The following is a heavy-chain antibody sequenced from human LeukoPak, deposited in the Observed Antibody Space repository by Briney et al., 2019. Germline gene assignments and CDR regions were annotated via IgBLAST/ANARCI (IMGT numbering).Heavy chain of an antibody. CDR2: IYSGGST. CDR1: GFTVSSNY. V-gene: IGHV3-66*01. J-gene: IGHJ4*02. Sequence: GGSLRLSCAASGFTVSSNYMSWVRPAPGKGLEWVSVIYSGGSTYYADSVKGRFTISRDNSKNTLYLQMNSLRAEDTAVYYCARGDSSSWIGYYFDYWGQGTLVTVSS. CDR3: ARGDSSSWIGYYFDY. D-gene: IGHD6-13*01.